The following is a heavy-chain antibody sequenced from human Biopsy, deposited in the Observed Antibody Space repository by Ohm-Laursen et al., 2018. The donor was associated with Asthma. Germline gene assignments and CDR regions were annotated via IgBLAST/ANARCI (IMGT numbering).Heavy chain of an antibody. V-gene: IGHV3-30*03. J-gene: IGHJ4*02. D-gene: IGHD3-10*01. CDR3: ARDSGYYYGSGTYSGGFSLEY. Sequence: SLRLSCAASGFMFRSFGMHWVRQAPGKGLEWVAVIAYDGSDKFYADSVKGRFSISRDNSKNTLYLEMNSLRAEDTARYYCARDSGYYYGSGTYSGGFSLEYWGQGTLVTVSS. CDR1: GFMFRSFG. CDR2: IAYDGSDK.